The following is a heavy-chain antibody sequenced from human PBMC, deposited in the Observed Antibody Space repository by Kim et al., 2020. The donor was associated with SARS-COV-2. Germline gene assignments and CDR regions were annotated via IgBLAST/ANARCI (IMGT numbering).Heavy chain of an antibody. CDR3: AKDTMVRGVTLPMYY. J-gene: IGHJ4*02. CDR2: ISWDGGST. D-gene: IGHD3-10*01. CDR1: GFTFDDYA. Sequence: GGSLRLSCAASGFTFDDYAMHWVRQAPGKGLEWVSLISWDGGSTYYADSVKGRFTISRDNSKNSLYLQMNSLRAEDTALYYCAKDTMVRGVTLPMYYWGQGTLVTVSS. V-gene: IGHV3-43D*03.